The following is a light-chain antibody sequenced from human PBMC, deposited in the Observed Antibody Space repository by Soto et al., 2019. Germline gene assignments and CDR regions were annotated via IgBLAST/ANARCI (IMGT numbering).Light chain of an antibody. CDR1: QSVSSSY. CDR2: GAS. V-gene: IGKV3-20*01. CDR3: QQYGSSPT. Sequence: EIVLTQSPCTLSLSPGERATLSCRASQSVSSSYLAWYQQKPGQAPRLLIYGASSRATGIPDRFSGSGSGTAFTLTISRLEPEDFAVYYCQQYGSSPTFGQGTKVEIK. J-gene: IGKJ1*01.